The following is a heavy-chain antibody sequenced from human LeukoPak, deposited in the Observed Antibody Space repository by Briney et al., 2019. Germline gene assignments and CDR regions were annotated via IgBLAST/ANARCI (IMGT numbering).Heavy chain of an antibody. J-gene: IGHJ5*02. CDR2: IYYSGST. D-gene: IGHD1-14*01. Sequence: SETLSLTCTVSGGSISSYYWSWIRQPPGEGLEWIGYIYYSGSTNYNPSLKSRVTISVDTSKNQFSLKLSSVTAADTAVYYCARLNRNWFDPWGQGTLVTVSS. CDR1: GGSISSYY. V-gene: IGHV4-59*08. CDR3: ARLNRNWFDP.